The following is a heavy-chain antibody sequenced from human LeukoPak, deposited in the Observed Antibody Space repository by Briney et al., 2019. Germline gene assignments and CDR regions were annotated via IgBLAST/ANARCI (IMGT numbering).Heavy chain of an antibody. Sequence: SQTLSLTCAISGDSVSSKSAAWNWTRQSPSRGLEWLGRTYYRSKWYNEYAVSLKGRITINPDTSKNQFSLQLNSVAPEDTAVYYCARTTGHFDYWGQGTLVTVSS. J-gene: IGHJ4*02. D-gene: IGHD2-8*02. V-gene: IGHV6-1*01. CDR3: ARTTGHFDY. CDR1: GDSVSSKSAA. CDR2: TYYRSKWYN.